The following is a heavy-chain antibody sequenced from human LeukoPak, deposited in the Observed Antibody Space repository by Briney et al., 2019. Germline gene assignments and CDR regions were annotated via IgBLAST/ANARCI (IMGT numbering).Heavy chain of an antibody. V-gene: IGHV3-23*01. J-gene: IGHJ4*02. D-gene: IGHD4-17*01. CDR1: GFTFSSYA. Sequence: GGSLKLSCAASGFTFSSYAMSWVRQAPGKGREWVSAISASGVTTYYADSVKGRFTISRDNSKNTLYLQTNSLRAEDTAVYYCARDLEVTTTLDYWGQGTLVTVSS. CDR2: ISASGVTT. CDR3: ARDLEVTTTLDY.